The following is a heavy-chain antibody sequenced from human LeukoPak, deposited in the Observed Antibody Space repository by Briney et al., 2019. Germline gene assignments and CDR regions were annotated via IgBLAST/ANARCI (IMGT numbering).Heavy chain of an antibody. D-gene: IGHD2-2*01. J-gene: IGHJ4*02. Sequence: GGSLRLSCVGSGLTFSSYDMNWVRQAPGKGLEWISYVSNSGNTIYYADSVKGRFTISRDNAKNSLYLQMNSLRAEDTAVYYCDTRPRYWGQGTLVTVSS. CDR1: GLTFSSYD. V-gene: IGHV3-48*03. CDR3: DTRPRY. CDR2: VSNSGNTI.